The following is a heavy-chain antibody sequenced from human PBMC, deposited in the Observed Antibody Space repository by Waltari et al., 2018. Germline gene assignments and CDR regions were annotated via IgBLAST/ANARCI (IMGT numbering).Heavy chain of an antibody. CDR1: GGSFSGYY. D-gene: IGHD6-6*01. CDR3: ARDWRGSSSNY. Sequence: QVQLQQWGAGLVKPSETLSLTCAVYGGSFSGYYWSWIRQPPGKGLEWIGEINHSGSTNYNPSLKSRVTISVDTSKNQFSLKLSSVTAADTAVYYCARDWRGSSSNYWGQGTLVTVSS. CDR2: INHSGST. J-gene: IGHJ4*02. V-gene: IGHV4-34*01.